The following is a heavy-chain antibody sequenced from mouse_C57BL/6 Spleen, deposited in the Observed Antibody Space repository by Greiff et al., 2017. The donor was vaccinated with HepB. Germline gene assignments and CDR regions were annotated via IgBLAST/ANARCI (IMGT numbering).Heavy chain of an antibody. J-gene: IGHJ2*01. Sequence: VQLQQSGPELVKPGASVKISCKASGYAFSSSWMNWVKQRPGKGLEWIGRIYPGDGDTNYNGKFKGKATLTADKSSSTAYMQLSSLTSEDSAVYFCARYDSSGYLRFDYWGQGTTLTVSS. D-gene: IGHD3-2*02. CDR1: GYAFSSSW. CDR2: IYPGDGDT. V-gene: IGHV1-82*01. CDR3: ARYDSSGYLRFDY.